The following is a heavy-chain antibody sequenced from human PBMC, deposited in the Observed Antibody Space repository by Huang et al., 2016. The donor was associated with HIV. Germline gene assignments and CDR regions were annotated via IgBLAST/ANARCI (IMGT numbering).Heavy chain of an antibody. J-gene: IGHJ6*02. V-gene: IGHV3-74*01. CDR2: INSDGSST. D-gene: IGHD2-2*01. Sequence: EVQLVESGGGLVQPGGSLRLSCAASGFTFSSYWMHWVRQAPGKGGVWVARINSDGSSTSYADSVKGRFTIARDNAKNTLYLQMNSLRAEDTAVYYCAIYCSSTSCYQYGMDVWGQGTTVTVSS. CDR3: AIYCSSTSCYQYGMDV. CDR1: GFTFSSYW.